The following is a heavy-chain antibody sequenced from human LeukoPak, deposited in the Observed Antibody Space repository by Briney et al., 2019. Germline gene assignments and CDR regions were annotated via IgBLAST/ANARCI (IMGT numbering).Heavy chain of an antibody. CDR3: AKDSVAVAEYFQH. D-gene: IGHD6-19*01. Sequence: GGSLRLSCVASGFTFSDYGMHWVRQAPGKGLEWVAVISYDGSNKYYADSVKGRFTISRDNSKNTLYLQMNSLRAEDTAVYYCAKDSVAVAEYFQHWGQGTLVTVSS. CDR1: GFTFSDYG. CDR2: ISYDGSNK. J-gene: IGHJ1*01. V-gene: IGHV3-30*18.